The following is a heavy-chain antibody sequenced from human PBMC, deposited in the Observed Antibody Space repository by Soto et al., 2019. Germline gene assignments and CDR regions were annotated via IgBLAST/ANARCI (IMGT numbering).Heavy chain of an antibody. J-gene: IGHJ5*02. Sequence: SVKVSCKASGGTFSSYAISWVRQAPGQGLEWMGGIIPIFGTANYAQKFQGRVTITADESTSTAYMELSSLRSEDTAVYYCAAKDRGVTAHNWFDPWGQGTLVTVSS. V-gene: IGHV1-69*13. CDR3: AAKDRGVTAHNWFDP. D-gene: IGHD2-21*02. CDR1: GGTFSSYA. CDR2: IIPIFGTA.